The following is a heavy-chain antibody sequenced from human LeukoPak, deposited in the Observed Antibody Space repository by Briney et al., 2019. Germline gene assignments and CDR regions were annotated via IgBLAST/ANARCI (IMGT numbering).Heavy chain of an antibody. CDR1: GYTFTGYY. J-gene: IGHJ6*03. CDR2: INPNSGGT. D-gene: IGHD6-25*01. CDR3: ARGAAAYYYYYYMDV. Sequence: ASVKVSSKASGYTFTGYYMHWVRQAPGQGLEWMGWINPNSGGTNYAQKCQGRVTMTRDTSISTAYMELSRLRSDDTAVYYCARGAAAYYYYYYMDVWGKGTTVTVSS. V-gene: IGHV1-2*02.